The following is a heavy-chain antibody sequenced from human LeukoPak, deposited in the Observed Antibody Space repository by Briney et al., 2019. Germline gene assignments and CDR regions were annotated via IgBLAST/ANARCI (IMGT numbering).Heavy chain of an antibody. CDR1: SGSISSYY. V-gene: IGHV4-59*01. Sequence: PSETLSLTCTVSSGSISSYYWSWIRQPPGKGLEWIGYIYDSGSTNYNPSLKSRVIISVDTSKKQFSLKLTSVTAADTAVYYCARGPTYYDSIGYPTYYFDYWGQGTLVTVSS. CDR3: ARGPTYYDSIGYPTYYFDY. CDR2: IYDSGST. D-gene: IGHD3-22*01. J-gene: IGHJ4*02.